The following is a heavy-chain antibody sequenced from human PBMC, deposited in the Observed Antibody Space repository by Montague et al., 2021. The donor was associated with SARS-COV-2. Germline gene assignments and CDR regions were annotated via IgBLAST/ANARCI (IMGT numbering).Heavy chain of an antibody. D-gene: IGHD2-15*01. CDR1: GGSIISTTSN. V-gene: IGHV4-39*01. Sequence: SETLSLTCTVSGGSIISTTSNWGWIRQPPGKGLEWIGSIYYTANTYYTPSLKTRVTISVDTSKNQFSLRLRSVTAADTAVYYCARDRLLYGWFDPWGQGTLVTGSS. J-gene: IGHJ5*02. CDR2: IYYTANT. CDR3: ARDRLLYGWFDP.